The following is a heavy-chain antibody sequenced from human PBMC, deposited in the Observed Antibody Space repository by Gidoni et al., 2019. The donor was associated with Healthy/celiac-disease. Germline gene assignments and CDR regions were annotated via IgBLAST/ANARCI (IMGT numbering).Heavy chain of an antibody. J-gene: IGHJ4*02. Sequence: QVQLVESGGGVVQPGRSLRLSCAASGFTFSSYAMHWVRQDPGKGLEWVAVISYDGSNKYYADSVKGRFTISRDNSKNTLYLQMNSLRAEDTAVYYCARDGAYSSSPYYFDYWGQGTLVTVSS. CDR2: ISYDGSNK. D-gene: IGHD6-6*01. V-gene: IGHV3-30-3*01. CDR3: ARDGAYSSSPYYFDY. CDR1: GFTFSSYA.